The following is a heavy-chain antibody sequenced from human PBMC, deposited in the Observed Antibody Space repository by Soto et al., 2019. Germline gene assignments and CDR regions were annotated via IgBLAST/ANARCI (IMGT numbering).Heavy chain of an antibody. J-gene: IGHJ4*02. Sequence: PSETLSLTCTASGGSISSYYWSWIRQPAGKGLEWIGRIYTSGSTNYNPSLKSRVTMSVDTSKNQFSLKLSSVTAADTAVYYRAGEPLYCSGGSCYPPNFDYWGQGTLVTVSS. CDR2: IYTSGST. CDR3: AGEPLYCSGGSCYPPNFDY. D-gene: IGHD2-15*01. CDR1: GGSISSYY. V-gene: IGHV4-4*07.